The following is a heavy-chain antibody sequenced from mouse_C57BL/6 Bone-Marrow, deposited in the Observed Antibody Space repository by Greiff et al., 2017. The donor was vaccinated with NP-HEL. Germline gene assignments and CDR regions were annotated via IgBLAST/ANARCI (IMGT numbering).Heavy chain of an antibody. V-gene: IGHV8-8*01. Sequence: QVTLKVSGPGILQPSQTPRLTCSFSGFSPSTFGMGVGWVCQPSGKGLGWLAPILWGEDKYYNPALKSRLTISKDTSKNQVFLKIANVDTADTATYYCARIGGLRFWFAYWGQGTLVTVSA. CDR2: ILWGEDK. CDR3: ARIGGLRFWFAY. J-gene: IGHJ3*01. D-gene: IGHD2-4*01. CDR1: GFSPSTFGMG.